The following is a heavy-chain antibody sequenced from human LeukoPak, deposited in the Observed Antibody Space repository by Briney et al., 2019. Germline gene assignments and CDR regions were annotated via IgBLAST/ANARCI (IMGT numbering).Heavy chain of an antibody. D-gene: IGHD2-8*01. J-gene: IGHJ4*02. V-gene: IGHV1-46*01. Sequence: GASVKVSCKASGYTFTSYYMHWVRQAPGQGLEWMGIINPSGGSTSYAQKFQGRVTMTRDTSTSTVYMELSSLRSEDTAVYYCARRTRLGYCTNGVCPYYFDYWGQGTLVTVSS. CDR2: INPSGGST. CDR1: GYTFTSYY. CDR3: ARRTRLGYCTNGVCPYYFDY.